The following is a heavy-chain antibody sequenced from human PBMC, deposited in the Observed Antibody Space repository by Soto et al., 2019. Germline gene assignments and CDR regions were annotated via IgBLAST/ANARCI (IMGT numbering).Heavy chain of an antibody. V-gene: IGHV2-5*01. CDR3: ARQVPPRVAGSDYFDY. CDR1: VFSLSTPEVG. CDR2: IYWNDDK. D-gene: IGHD6-19*01. J-gene: IGHJ4*02. Sequence: AALVKATQRLALRCTFCVFSLSTPEVGMGLLRQPPGKALEWLALIYWNDDKRYSPSLKSRLTITKDTSKNQVVLTMTDMGPVDTAVYYCARQVPPRVAGSDYFDYWGQGTLVTVSS.